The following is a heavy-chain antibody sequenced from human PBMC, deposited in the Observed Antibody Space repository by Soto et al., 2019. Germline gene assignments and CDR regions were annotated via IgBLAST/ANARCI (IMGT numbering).Heavy chain of an antibody. Sequence: QVQLVESGGGVVQPGGSLRLSCAASGFPFSSYGLHWVRQAPGKGPQWVAVTSYAGRNKYYADSVKGRFTISRDNSKNTLYLQLSSLRTEDTAVYYCAKDPYMDVWGQGTTVTVSS. V-gene: IGHV3-30*18. CDR1: GFPFSSYG. CDR3: AKDPYMDV. J-gene: IGHJ6*02. CDR2: TSYAGRNK.